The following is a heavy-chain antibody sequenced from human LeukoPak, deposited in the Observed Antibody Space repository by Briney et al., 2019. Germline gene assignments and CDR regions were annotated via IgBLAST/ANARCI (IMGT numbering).Heavy chain of an antibody. Sequence: SETLSLTCTVSGDSVSSSSYYLSWIRQPPGRGLDWITYMSPSGTTKYNPSLKSRVTTSVDTSRTQFSLRLSSVTAADTAVYYCARGQDDRSGTFDYWGQGTLVTVSS. J-gene: IGHJ4*02. V-gene: IGHV4-61*01. CDR1: GDSVSSSSYY. CDR3: ARGQDDRSGTFDY. CDR2: MSPSGTT. D-gene: IGHD3-22*01.